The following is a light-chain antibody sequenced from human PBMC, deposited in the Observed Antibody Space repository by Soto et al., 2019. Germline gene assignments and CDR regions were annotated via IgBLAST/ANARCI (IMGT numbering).Light chain of an antibody. J-gene: IGKJ1*01. CDR3: QQYGSSGT. Sequence: EIVLTQSPGTLSLSPGERATLSFRASQSVSNNYLAWYQQKPGQAPRLLIYGASNRATGILDRFSGSGSGTDFTLTISRLEPEDFAVYYCQQYGSSGTFGQGTKVDI. CDR1: QSVSNNY. CDR2: GAS. V-gene: IGKV3-20*01.